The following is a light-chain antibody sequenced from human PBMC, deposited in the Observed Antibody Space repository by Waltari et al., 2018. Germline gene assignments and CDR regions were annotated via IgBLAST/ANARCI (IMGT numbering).Light chain of an antibody. CDR1: QSVSRA. Sequence: EIVLTKSPGSLSSSPGERVTLSCRASQSVSRALAWYQHKPGQPPRLLIFGASNRATGIPDRFSGSGSGTDFSLTISRLEPEDFAVYYCQHYVRLPATFGQGTKVEIK. CDR3: QHYVRLPAT. V-gene: IGKV3-20*01. J-gene: IGKJ1*01. CDR2: GAS.